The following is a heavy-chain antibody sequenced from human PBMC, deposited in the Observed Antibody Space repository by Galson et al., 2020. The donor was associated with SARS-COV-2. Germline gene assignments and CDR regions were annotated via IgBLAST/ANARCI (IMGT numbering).Heavy chain of an antibody. V-gene: IGHV3-15*01. CDR1: GFTFSNAW. Sequence: GGSLRLSCAASGFTFSNAWMSWVRQAPGKWLEWVGRIKSKTDGGTTDYAAPVKGRFTISRDDSKNTLYLQMNSLKTEDTAVYYCTTEGEIVGALSAVDSWGQGTMVTVSS. CDR2: IKSKTDGGTT. CDR3: TTEGEIVGALSAVDS. J-gene: IGHJ3*02. D-gene: IGHD1-26*01.